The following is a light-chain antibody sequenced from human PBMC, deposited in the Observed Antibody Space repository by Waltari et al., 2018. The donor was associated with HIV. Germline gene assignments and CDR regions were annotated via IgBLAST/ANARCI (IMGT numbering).Light chain of an antibody. CDR2: QNN. Sequence: SSDWSQPPSVSVSSGQTVTITCSGDNLGHKHVYWYQQRPGQSPVLVISQNNKRPSGIPERFSGSKSGNTASLTISGTQTVDEATYYCQAWTSPGSIFGGGTILTVL. CDR1: NLGHKH. CDR3: QAWTSPGSI. V-gene: IGLV3-1*01. J-gene: IGLJ2*01.